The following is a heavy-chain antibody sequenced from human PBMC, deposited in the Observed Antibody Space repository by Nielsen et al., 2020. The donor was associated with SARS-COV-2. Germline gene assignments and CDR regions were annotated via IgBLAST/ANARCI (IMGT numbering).Heavy chain of an antibody. J-gene: IGHJ4*02. V-gene: IGHV1-69*06. CDR3: ARAGGYSSGWYPFDY. CDR2: IIPIFGTA. Sequence: SVKVSCKASGGTFSSYAISWVRRAPGQGLEWMGGIIPIFGTANYARKFQGRVTITADKSTSTAYMELSSLRSEDTAVYYCARAGGYSSGWYPFDYWGQGTLVTVSS. D-gene: IGHD6-19*01. CDR1: GGTFSSYA.